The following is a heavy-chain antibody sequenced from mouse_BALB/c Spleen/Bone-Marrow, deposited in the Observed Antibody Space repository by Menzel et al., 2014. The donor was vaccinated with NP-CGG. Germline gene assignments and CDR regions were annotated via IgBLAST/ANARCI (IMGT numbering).Heavy chain of an antibody. V-gene: IGHV1-18*01. CDR3: GRTYYLDY. Sequence: VQLQQPGAELVKPGASVKISCKASGYTFTEYNMGWVKQSHGKSLEWIGDINPNYNSTSYNQKFKGKATLTVDKSSSTAYMELRSMPSEATAVHYCGRTYYLDYGGPATTPTVSS. CDR2: INPNYNST. CDR1: GYTFTEYN. J-gene: IGHJ2*01.